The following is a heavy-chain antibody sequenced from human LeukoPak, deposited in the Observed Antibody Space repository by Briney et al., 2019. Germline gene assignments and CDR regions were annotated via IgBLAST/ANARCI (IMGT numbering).Heavy chain of an antibody. J-gene: IGHJ4*02. D-gene: IGHD2-8*01. CDR3: AREEILYFSRHYFDY. Sequence: ASVKVSCKASGYTFTGYYMHWVRQAPGQGLEWMGWINPNSGGTNYAQKFQGRVTMTRDTSISTAYMELSRLRSDDTAVYYCAREEILYFSRHYFDYWGQGTLVTVSS. CDR1: GYTFTGYY. V-gene: IGHV1-2*02. CDR2: INPNSGGT.